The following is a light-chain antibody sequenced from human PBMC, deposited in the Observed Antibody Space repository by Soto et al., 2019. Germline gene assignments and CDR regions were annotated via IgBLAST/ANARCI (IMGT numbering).Light chain of an antibody. CDR2: RAS. CDR1: QSVSSSF. CDR3: QQYESSPLT. J-gene: IGKJ4*01. Sequence: EIVLTQSPDTLSLSPGERATLSCRASQSVSSSFLAWYHQKPGQAPRLLIYRASSRATGIPDRFTGSGSGTDXXLTXXRLEPEDFAXYYCQQYESSPLTFGGGTKVEIK. V-gene: IGKV3-20*01.